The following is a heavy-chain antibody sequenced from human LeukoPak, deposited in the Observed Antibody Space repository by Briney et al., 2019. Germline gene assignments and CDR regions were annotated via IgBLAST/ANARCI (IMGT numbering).Heavy chain of an antibody. CDR3: ARMVHYGDPLDY. CDR2: IIPIFGIA. J-gene: IGHJ4*02. CDR1: GGTFSSYA. V-gene: IGHV1-69*04. Sequence: EASVKVSCKASGGTFSSYAITWVRQAPGQGLDWMGRIIPIFGIANYAQKFQGRVTITADKSTSTAYMELSSLRSEDTAVYYCARMVHYGDPLDYWGQGTLVTVSS. D-gene: IGHD4-17*01.